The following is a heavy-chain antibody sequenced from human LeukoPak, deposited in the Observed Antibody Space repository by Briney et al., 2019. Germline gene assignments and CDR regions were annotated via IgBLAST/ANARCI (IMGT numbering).Heavy chain of an antibody. J-gene: IGHJ3*02. CDR1: GFTVSSDS. V-gene: IGHV3-21*04. CDR2: VSISSSDI. D-gene: IGHD3-22*01. Sequence: KAGRSLRLAWAAAGFTVSSDSMSWGRQAPGGGLGWGSSVSISSSDIYYAHSVKGRFTISRDNSKNTLYLQMNSLRAEDTAVYYCAKYRGQGSHDSSGYFTVDAFDIWGQGTMVTVSS. CDR3: AKYRGQGSHDSSGYFTVDAFDI.